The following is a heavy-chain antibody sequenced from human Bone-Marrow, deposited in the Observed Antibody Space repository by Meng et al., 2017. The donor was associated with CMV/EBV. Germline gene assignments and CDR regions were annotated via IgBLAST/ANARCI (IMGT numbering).Heavy chain of an antibody. V-gene: IGHV1-18*01. CDR2: ISAYNGNT. D-gene: IGHD2-2*02. CDR1: GYTFTSYG. CDR3: ASTKGYCSSTSCYMGPKYYYYGMDV. Sequence: ASVKVSCKASGYTFTSYGISWVRQAPGQGLEWMGWISAYNGNTNYAQKFQGRVTITADKSTSTAYMELSSLRSEDTAVYYCASTKGYCSSTSCYMGPKYYYYGMDVWAQGTTVTVSS. J-gene: IGHJ6*02.